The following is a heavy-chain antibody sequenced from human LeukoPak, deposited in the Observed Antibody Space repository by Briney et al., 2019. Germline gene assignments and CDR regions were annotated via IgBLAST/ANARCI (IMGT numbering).Heavy chain of an antibody. CDR1: GYTFTSYY. Sequence: ASVKVSFKASGYTFTSYYMHWVRQAPGQGLEWMGIINPSGGSTTYAQKFQGRVTMTRDTSTSTVYMELSSLRSEDTAVYYCARGLLVGNTGYYFDYWGQGTLVTVSS. J-gene: IGHJ4*02. CDR2: INPSGGST. D-gene: IGHD1-26*01. V-gene: IGHV1-46*01. CDR3: ARGLLVGNTGYYFDY.